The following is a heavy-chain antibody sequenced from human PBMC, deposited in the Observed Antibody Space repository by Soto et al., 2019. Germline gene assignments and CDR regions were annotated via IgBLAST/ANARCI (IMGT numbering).Heavy chain of an antibody. D-gene: IGHD1-1*01. V-gene: IGHV3-21*01. Sequence: EVQLVESGGGLVKPGGSLRLSCAASGFTFSSYSMNWVRQAPGKGLEWVSSISSSSTYIRYADSVKGRFTISRDNAKNALYLQMNSLIAEDTAVYYCASSNWMDWFDPWGQGTLVTVSS. CDR1: GFTFSSYS. CDR3: ASSNWMDWFDP. CDR2: ISSSSTYI. J-gene: IGHJ5*02.